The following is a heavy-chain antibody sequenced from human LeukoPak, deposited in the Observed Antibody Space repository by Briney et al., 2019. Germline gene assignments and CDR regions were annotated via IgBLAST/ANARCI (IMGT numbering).Heavy chain of an antibody. V-gene: IGHV3-21*01. CDR3: ARATSYDILTGYSDY. CDR2: ISSSSYI. D-gene: IGHD3-9*01. J-gene: IGHJ4*02. CDR1: GFTLSGYS. Sequence: GGSLRLSCAASGFTLSGYSMNWVRQAPGKGLEWVSSISSSSYIYYADSVKGRFAISRDNAKKSLDLQMNSLRAEDTAVYYCARATSYDILTGYSDYWGQGTLVTVSS.